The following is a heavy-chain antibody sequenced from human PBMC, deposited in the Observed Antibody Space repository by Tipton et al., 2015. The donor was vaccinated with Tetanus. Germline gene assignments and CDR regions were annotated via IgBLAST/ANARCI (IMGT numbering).Heavy chain of an antibody. D-gene: IGHD2-15*01. CDR2: ISHSGGTK. Sequence: GSLRLSCAASGFTFTNYGFHWVRQAPGKGLEWISYISHSGGTKYYADSVKGRFTISRDNAKNSLYLQMNSLRAEDTAMYYCARVPGAGVGYCSGGNCHYFDYWGQGTLVTVSS. CDR1: GFTFTNYG. V-gene: IGHV3-48*04. J-gene: IGHJ4*02. CDR3: ARVPGAGVGYCSGGNCHYFDY.